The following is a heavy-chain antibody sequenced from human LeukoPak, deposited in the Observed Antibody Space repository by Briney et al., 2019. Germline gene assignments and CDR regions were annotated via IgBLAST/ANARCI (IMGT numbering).Heavy chain of an antibody. J-gene: IGHJ4*02. D-gene: IGHD3-10*01. Sequence: SETLSLTCTVSGGSITSYYWSWIRQPPGRGLEWIGSIYYSGSTNYNPSLKSRLTISVDMSKNQFSLSLSAVTAADTAIYYCARQGSYSTATADFWGQGTLVTVSS. CDR3: ARQGSYSTATADF. V-gene: IGHV4-59*08. CDR1: GGSITSYY. CDR2: IYYSGST.